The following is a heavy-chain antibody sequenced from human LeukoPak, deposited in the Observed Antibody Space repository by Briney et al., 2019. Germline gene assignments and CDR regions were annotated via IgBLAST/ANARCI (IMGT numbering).Heavy chain of an antibody. CDR3: ARVQRWELLSAAYYFDY. CDR1: GGSISSSSYY. J-gene: IGHJ4*02. Sequence: SETLSLTCTVSGGSISSSSYYWGWIRQPPGKGLEWIGSIYYSGSTYYNPSLKSRVTISVDTTKNQFSLKLSSVTAADTAAYDCARVQRWELLSAAYYFDYWGQGTLVTVSS. V-gene: IGHV4-39*01. CDR2: IYYSGST. D-gene: IGHD1-26*01.